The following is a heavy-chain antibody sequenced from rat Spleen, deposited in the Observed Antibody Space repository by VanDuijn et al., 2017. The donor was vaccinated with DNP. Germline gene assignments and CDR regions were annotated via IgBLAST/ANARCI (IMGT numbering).Heavy chain of an antibody. V-gene: IGHV5-7*01. D-gene: IGHD4-3*01. CDR1: GFTFSDYY. CDR3: AKDPRDFDY. CDR2: ISPRGSRT. Sequence: EVQLVESGGGLVQPGKSLKLSCAASGFTFSDYYMAWVRQAPKKGLEWVAAISPRGSRTYYLDSVKGRFTISRENSENTVYLQMNSLRSEDTATYYCAKDPRDFDYWGQGVMVTVSS. J-gene: IGHJ2*01.